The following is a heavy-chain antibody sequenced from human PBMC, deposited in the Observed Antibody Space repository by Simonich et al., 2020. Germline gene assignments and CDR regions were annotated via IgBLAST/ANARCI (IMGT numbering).Heavy chain of an antibody. CDR2: IWYDGSNK. J-gene: IGHJ4*02. D-gene: IGHD6-13*01. Sequence: QVQLVESGGGVVQPGRSLRLSCAASGFTFSSYGMHWVRQAPGKGMEWVAVIWYDGSNKYYADSVKGRFTISRDNSKNTLYLQMNSLRAEDTAVYYCARERAAAGEAFDYWGQGTLVTVSS. CDR3: ARERAAAGEAFDY. V-gene: IGHV3-33*01. CDR1: GFTFSSYG.